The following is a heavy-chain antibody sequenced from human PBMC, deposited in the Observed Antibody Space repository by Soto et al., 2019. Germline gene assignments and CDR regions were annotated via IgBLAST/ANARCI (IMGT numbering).Heavy chain of an antibody. CDR1: GFSLNTSGLA. CDR2: IYWDDDK. Sequence: QITLKESGPTLVKPTQTLTLTCTFSGFSLNTSGLAVGWVRQPPGKALEWLAIIYWDDDKRYSPSLKNRLTITKNTSKNQVVLTMTNLDPVDTSTYYCAHRGVGNSIHYWGQGTLVIVSS. V-gene: IGHV2-5*02. CDR3: AHRGVGNSIHY. D-gene: IGHD4-4*01. J-gene: IGHJ4*02.